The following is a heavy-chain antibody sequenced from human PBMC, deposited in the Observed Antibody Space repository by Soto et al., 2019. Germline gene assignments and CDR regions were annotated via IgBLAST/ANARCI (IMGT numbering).Heavy chain of an antibody. V-gene: IGHV4-30-2*01. J-gene: IGHJ5*02. CDR1: GGSISSGGYS. CDR2: IYHSGST. D-gene: IGHD3-10*01. Sequence: SETLSLTCAVSGGSISSGGYSWSWIRQPPGKGLEWIGYIYHSGSTYYNPSLKSRVTISVDRSRNQFSLKLSSVTAADTAVYYCARDRGGSRVTPIGEFDPWGQGTLVTVSS. CDR3: ARDRGGSRVTPIGEFDP.